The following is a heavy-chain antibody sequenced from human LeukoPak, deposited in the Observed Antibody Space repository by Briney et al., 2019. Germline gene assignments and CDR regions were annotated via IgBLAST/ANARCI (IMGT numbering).Heavy chain of an antibody. CDR1: GYTLTELS. D-gene: IGHD3-22*01. CDR3: RTVGTYYYDSSSDAFDI. J-gene: IGHJ3*02. Sequence: ASVKDSCKVSGYTLTELSMHWVRQAPGKGLEWMGGFDPEDGETIYAQKFQGRVTMTEDTSTDTAYMELSSLRSEDTAVYYCRTVGTYYYDSSSDAFDIWGQGTMVTVSS. V-gene: IGHV1-24*01. CDR2: FDPEDGET.